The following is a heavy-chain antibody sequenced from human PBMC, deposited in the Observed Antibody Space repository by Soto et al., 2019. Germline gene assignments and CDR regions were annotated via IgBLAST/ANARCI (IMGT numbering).Heavy chain of an antibody. D-gene: IGHD3-3*01. CDR1: GFTVSSNY. V-gene: IGHV3-66*01. CDR2: IYSGGST. Sequence: EVQLVGSGGGLVQPGGSLRLSCAASGFTVSSNYMSWVRQAPGKGLEWVSVIYSGGSTYYADSVKGRFTISRDNSKNTLYLQMNSLRAEDTAVYYCASRITIFGVVSRSFDYWGQGTLVTVSS. J-gene: IGHJ4*02. CDR3: ASRITIFGVVSRSFDY.